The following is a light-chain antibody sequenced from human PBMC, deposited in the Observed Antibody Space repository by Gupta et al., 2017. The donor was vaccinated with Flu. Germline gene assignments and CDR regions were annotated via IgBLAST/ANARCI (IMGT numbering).Light chain of an antibody. CDR3: QQYYSTPVT. V-gene: IGKV4-1*01. CDR1: QSVLYSSNNKNY. Sequence: EIVMTQSPDSLAVSLGERATINCKSGQSVLYSSNNKNYLAWYQQKPGQPPKLLIYWASTRESGVPDRFSGSGSGTDFTLTITSLQADDVAVYFCQQYYSTPVTFGQGTKVDVK. J-gene: IGKJ1*01. CDR2: WAS.